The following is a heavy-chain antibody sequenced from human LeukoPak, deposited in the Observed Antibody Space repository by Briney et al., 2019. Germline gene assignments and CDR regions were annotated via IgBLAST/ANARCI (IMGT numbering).Heavy chain of an antibody. V-gene: IGHV3-7*03. J-gene: IGHJ4*02. CDR3: AKDFRIGYSAHFDY. CDR2: IKQDGSEK. CDR1: GFTFSSYW. D-gene: IGHD2-21*01. Sequence: PGGSLRLSCAASGFTFSSYWMSWVRQAPGKGLEWVANIKQDGSEKYYVDSVKGRFTISRDNAKNSLYLQMDSLRGEGTAVYYCAKDFRIGYSAHFDYWGQGALVTVSS.